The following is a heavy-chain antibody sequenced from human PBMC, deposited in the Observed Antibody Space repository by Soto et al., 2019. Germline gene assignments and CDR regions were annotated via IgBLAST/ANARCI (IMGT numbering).Heavy chain of an antibody. CDR3: VRGRYGSEIH. CDR1: GFTVSSNY. J-gene: IGHJ4*02. D-gene: IGHD3-10*01. V-gene: IGHV3-53*04. Sequence: EVRLVESGGGLVQPGGSLRLSCAAFGFTVSSNYMTWVRLAPGKGLEWVSLVYSGGATHYAASVKGRFTISTHSSQNTLSLQMNSLSTEDTATYYCVRGRYGSEIHWGQGTKVTVSS. CDR2: VYSGGAT.